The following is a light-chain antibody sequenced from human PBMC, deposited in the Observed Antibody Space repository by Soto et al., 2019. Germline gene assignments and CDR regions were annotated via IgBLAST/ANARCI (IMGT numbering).Light chain of an antibody. V-gene: IGKV3-15*01. CDR1: QSIGSN. J-gene: IGKJ5*01. Sequence: IVMTQSPATLSVSPGEGGTLSSRASQSIGSNLAWYLQKPGQAPRLLIYGASTRATGISARFSGSGSGTEFTLTISSLQSEDFAVYYCQQYKNWPITFGQGTRLEIK. CDR3: QQYKNWPIT. CDR2: GAS.